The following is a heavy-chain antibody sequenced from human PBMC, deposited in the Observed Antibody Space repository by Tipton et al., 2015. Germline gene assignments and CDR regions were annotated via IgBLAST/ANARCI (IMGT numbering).Heavy chain of an antibody. V-gene: IGHV3-20*03. CDR2: GRT. D-gene: IGHD4-17*01. Sequence: GRTGYADSVKGRPIISRDNVKNSMNLQMNSLRAEDTAVYYCARADGLPWYFDLWGRGTLVTVSS. CDR3: ARADGLPWYFDL. J-gene: IGHJ2*01.